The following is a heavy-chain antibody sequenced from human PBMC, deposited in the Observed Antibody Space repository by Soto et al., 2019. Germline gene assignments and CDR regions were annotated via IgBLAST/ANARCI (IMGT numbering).Heavy chain of an antibody. Sequence: QVQLVQSGAEVKKPGASGKVSCKSSGYTFTSYGISWVRQAPGQGLEWMGWISAYNGNTNYAQKHRGRVTMTTDTSTSTAYMELRSLRSDDTAVYYCARDPYYYGSGSYWRYWGQGTLVTVSS. V-gene: IGHV1-18*01. J-gene: IGHJ4*02. CDR1: GYTFTSYG. CDR2: ISAYNGNT. D-gene: IGHD3-10*01. CDR3: ARDPYYYGSGSYWRY.